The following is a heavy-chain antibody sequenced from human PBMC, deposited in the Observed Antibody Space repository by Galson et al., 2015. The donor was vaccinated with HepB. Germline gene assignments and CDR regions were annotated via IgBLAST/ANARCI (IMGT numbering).Heavy chain of an antibody. J-gene: IGHJ6*02. CDR1: GGTFSSYA. CDR2: IIPIFGTA. D-gene: IGHD3-16*01. CDR3: ARSWGGEKFETSYYYYYGMDV. V-gene: IGHV1-69*13. Sequence: SVKVSCKASGGTFSSYAISWVRQAPGQGLEWMGGIIPIFGTANYAQKFQGRVTITADESTSTAYMELSSLRSEDTAVYYCARSWGGEKFETSYYYYYGMDVWGQGTTVTVSS.